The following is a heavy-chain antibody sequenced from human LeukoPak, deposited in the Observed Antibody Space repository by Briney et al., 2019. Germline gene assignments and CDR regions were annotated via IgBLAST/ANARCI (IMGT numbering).Heavy chain of an antibody. CDR2: IDKNGREK. CDR3: ATYTQNFGAPGTDY. D-gene: IGHD3-10*01. CDR1: GFTFSKYA. Sequence: GGSLRLSCAASGFTFSKYAMHWVRQTPGKGLEWVASIDKNGREKRYVDSVEGRFTISRDNAANSVYLQMTSLGAEDTAVYYCATYTQNFGAPGTDYWGQGTLVTVSS. J-gene: IGHJ4*02. V-gene: IGHV3-7*01.